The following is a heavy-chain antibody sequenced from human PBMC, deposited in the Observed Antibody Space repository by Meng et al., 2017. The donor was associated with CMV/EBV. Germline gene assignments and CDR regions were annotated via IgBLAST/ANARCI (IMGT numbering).Heavy chain of an antibody. CDR3: ARELRDDYTWGFFDY. CDR1: GFTFSSYA. V-gene: IGHV3-30*04. J-gene: IGHJ4*02. D-gene: IGHD5-24*01. Sequence: GGSLRLSCAASGFTFSSYAMHWVRQAPGKGLEWVAVISYDGSNKYYADSVKGRFTISRDNSKNTLYLQMNSLRAEDTAVYYCARELRDDYTWGFFDYWGQGTLVTVSS. CDR2: ISYDGSNK.